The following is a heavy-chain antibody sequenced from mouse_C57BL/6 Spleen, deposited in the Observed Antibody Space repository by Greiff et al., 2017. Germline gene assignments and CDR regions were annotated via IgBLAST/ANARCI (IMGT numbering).Heavy chain of an antibody. Sequence: QVQLQQSGAELVRPGASVTLSCKASGYTFTDYEMHWVKQTPVHGLEWIGAIDPETGGTAYNQKFKGKAVLSADKSSSTAYMGLRSLTSEDSAVYYCTRWDGYYYAMDYWGQGTSVTVSS. J-gene: IGHJ4*01. CDR3: TRWDGYYYAMDY. V-gene: IGHV1-15*01. CDR2: IDPETGGT. CDR1: GYTFTDYE. D-gene: IGHD2-3*01.